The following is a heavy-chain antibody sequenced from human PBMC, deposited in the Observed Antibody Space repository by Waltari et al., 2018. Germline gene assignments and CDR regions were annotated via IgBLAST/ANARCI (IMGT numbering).Heavy chain of an antibody. V-gene: IGHV4-39*01. CDR1: GGSISSTSYY. D-gene: IGHD2-15*01. J-gene: IGHJ4*02. Sequence: QLQLQESGPGLVKPSETLSLICSISGGSISSTSYYWGWIRQPPGKGLEWIGSFIYNGKTYYNPSLNSRISFFVDTSKNQFLLQLRSVTAADTAMYYCARPGRVGGGSLMGLDYWGQGTLVTVSS. CDR3: ARPGRVGGGSLMGLDY. CDR2: FIYNGKT.